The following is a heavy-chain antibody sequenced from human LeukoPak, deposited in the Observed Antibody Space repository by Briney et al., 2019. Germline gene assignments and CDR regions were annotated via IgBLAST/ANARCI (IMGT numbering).Heavy chain of an antibody. CDR3: ASRIVGATPAFDI. V-gene: IGHV1-69*13. CDR2: IIPIFGTA. D-gene: IGHD1-26*01. CDR1: GGTFRSYA. J-gene: IGHJ3*02. Sequence: SVKVSCKASGGTFRSYAISWVRQAPGQGLEWMGGIIPIFGTANYAQKFQGRVTITADESTSTAYMELSSLRSEDTAVYYCASRIVGATPAFDIWGQGTMVTVSS.